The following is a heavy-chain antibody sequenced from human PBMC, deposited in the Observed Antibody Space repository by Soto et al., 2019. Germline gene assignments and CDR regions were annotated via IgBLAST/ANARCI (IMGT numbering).Heavy chain of an antibody. CDR2: ISYDGSIT. D-gene: IGHD3-10*01. CDR3: PTDPGSRRRTTYGSGY. Sequence: QVQLVESGGGVVQPGRSLRLSCAASGLTFINYNMHWVRQAPGKGLEWVAVISYDGSITKYADSVKGRFTISRDNCKNSLLRQMTGMSVEDTAIEYCPTDPGSRRRTTYGSGYWAQGLLVIVSP. CDR1: GLTFINYN. V-gene: IGHV3-30*04. J-gene: IGHJ4*01.